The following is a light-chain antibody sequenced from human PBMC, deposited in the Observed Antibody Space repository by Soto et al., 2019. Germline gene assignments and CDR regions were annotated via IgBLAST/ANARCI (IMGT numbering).Light chain of an antibody. CDR3: QQRTTWPLT. V-gene: IGKV3-11*01. CDR1: QSVSSY. CDR2: DAS. J-gene: IGKJ4*01. Sequence: EIVLAQSPGTLSLSPGERATLSCRASQSVSSYLAWYQQKPGQAPRLLIYDASNRATDIPARFSGSGSGTVFTLTISRLESEDSAVYYCQQRTTWPLTFGGGTKVEIK.